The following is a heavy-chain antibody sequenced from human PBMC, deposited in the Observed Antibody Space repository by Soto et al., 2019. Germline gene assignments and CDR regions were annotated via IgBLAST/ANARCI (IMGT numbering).Heavy chain of an antibody. J-gene: IGHJ5*01. CDR2: ISSSSSTI. Sequence: GGSLRLSCAASGFTFSSYSMNWVRQAPGKGLEWVSYISSSSSTIYYADSVKGRFTISRDISKNSLYLQMNSLRAEDTAVYYCAKAYYCSGGSCSNWFDSWGQGTLVTVSS. V-gene: IGHV3-48*01. D-gene: IGHD2-15*01. CDR1: GFTFSSYS. CDR3: AKAYYCSGGSCSNWFDS.